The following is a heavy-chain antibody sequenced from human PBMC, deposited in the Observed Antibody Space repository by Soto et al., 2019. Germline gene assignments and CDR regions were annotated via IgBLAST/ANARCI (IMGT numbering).Heavy chain of an antibody. CDR2: IYYSGST. V-gene: IGHV4-39*01. D-gene: IGHD3-9*01. CDR3: ARHATYYDILTGPYPGYFDS. Sequence: XETLSLTCTVSGGSISSSSYYWGWIRQPPGKGLEWIGSIYYSGSTYYNPSLKSRVTISVDTSKNQFSLKLSSVTAADTAVYYCARHATYYDILTGPYPGYFDSWGQGTLVTVSS. CDR1: GGSISSSSYY. J-gene: IGHJ4*02.